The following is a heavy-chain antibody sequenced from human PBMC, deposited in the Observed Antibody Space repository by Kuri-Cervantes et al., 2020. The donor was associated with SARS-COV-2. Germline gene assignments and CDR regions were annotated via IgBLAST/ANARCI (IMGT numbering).Heavy chain of an antibody. Sequence: ASVKVSCKTSGYIFINYDINWVRQATGQGLEWMGWMNPKSGITGYPQKFQGRVTMTRNTSISTAYMELSSLRSEDTAVYYCARGRYYDLYWGQGTLVTVSS. J-gene: IGHJ4*02. CDR1: GYIFINYD. CDR3: ARGRYYDLY. V-gene: IGHV1-8*02. D-gene: IGHD3-22*01. CDR2: MNPKSGIT.